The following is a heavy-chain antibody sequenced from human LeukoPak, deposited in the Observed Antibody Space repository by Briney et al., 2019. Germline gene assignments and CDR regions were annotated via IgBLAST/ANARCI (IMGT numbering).Heavy chain of an antibody. CDR2: VYTSGST. J-gene: IGHJ4*02. Sequence: SETLSLTCTVSGGSISSGSYYWSWIRQPAGKGLEWIGRVYTSGSTNYNPSLKSRVTISVDTSKNQFSLKLSSVTAADTAVYYCAREANLDTAMVGYYFDYWGQGTLITVSS. CDR1: GGSISSGSYY. V-gene: IGHV4-61*02. D-gene: IGHD5-18*01. CDR3: AREANLDTAMVGYYFDY.